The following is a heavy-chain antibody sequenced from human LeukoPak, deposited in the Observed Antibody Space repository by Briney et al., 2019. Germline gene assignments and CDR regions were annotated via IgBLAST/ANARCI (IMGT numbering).Heavy chain of an antibody. CDR3: ARRPDYGGFDY. J-gene: IGHJ4*02. CDR2: IYPSDSDT. CDR1: GFSFGTYW. V-gene: IGHV5-51*01. Sequence: GESLKIPCKCSGFSFGTYWIGWVRQMPGKGLEWMGVIYPSDSDTRYSQSFEGQVTISVDNSISTAYLQWSSLKASDTAMYYCARRPDYGGFDYWGQGTLVTVSS. D-gene: IGHD4-23*01.